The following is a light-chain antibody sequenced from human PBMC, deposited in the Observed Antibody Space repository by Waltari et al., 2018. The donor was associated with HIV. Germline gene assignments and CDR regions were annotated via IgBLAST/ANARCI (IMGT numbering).Light chain of an antibody. J-gene: IGKJ2*01. CDR1: QSISSY. CDR2: DAS. Sequence: DIQMPQSPSSLSASVGDRVTITCRASQSISSYLNWYQQKPGKAPKVLIYDASSLQSGVPSRFSGSGSGTDFTLTISSLQPEDFATYYCQQSYSTPYTFGQGTKLEIK. V-gene: IGKV1-39*01. CDR3: QQSYSTPYT.